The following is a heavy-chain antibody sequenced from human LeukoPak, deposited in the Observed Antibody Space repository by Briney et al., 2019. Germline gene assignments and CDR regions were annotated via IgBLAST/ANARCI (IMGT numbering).Heavy chain of an antibody. J-gene: IGHJ6*03. Sequence: ASVKVSCKASGYTFTSYAMSWVRQAPGQGLEWMGWINTNTGNPTYAQGFTGRFVFSLDTSVSTAYLQISSLKAEDTAVYYCARGLYYYDSSGYLDHDSYYYYMDVWGKGTTVTVSS. V-gene: IGHV7-4-1*02. D-gene: IGHD3-22*01. CDR3: ARGLYYYDSSGYLDHDSYYYYMDV. CDR2: INTNTGNP. CDR1: GYTFTSYA.